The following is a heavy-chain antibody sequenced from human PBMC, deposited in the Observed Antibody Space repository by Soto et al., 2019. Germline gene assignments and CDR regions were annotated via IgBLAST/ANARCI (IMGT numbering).Heavy chain of an antibody. Sequence: GGSLRLSCAASGFTFSSYSMNWVRQAPGKGLEWVSYISSSSSTIYYADSVKGRFTISRDNAKNSLYLQMNSLRDEDTAVYYCARDTPYMIAFGGVRSDYYYGMDVWGQGTTVTVSS. CDR3: ARDTPYMIAFGGVRSDYYYGMDV. D-gene: IGHD3-16*01. V-gene: IGHV3-48*02. CDR2: ISSSSSTI. CDR1: GFTFSSYS. J-gene: IGHJ6*02.